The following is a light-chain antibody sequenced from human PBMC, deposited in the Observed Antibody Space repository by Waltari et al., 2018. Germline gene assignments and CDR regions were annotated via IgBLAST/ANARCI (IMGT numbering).Light chain of an antibody. J-gene: IGKJ4*01. CDR2: GAS. V-gene: IGKV3-20*01. Sequence: RGSQTVMATYLARYQQKPYQAPTLLIYGASSSATGIPDRCSGSGSGTDFSLTISILEPEDFAVYYCQQYDISPPTFGGGTKVEIK. CDR3: QQYDISPPT. CDR1: QTVMATY.